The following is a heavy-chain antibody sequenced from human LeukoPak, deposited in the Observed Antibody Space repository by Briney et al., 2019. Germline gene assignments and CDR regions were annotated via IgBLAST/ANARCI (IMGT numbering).Heavy chain of an antibody. Sequence: GGSLRLSCATSGFTFDDYAMHWARQAPGKGLEWVSGISWNGTNIDYADSVKGRFTISRDNAKNSLYLQMNSLRAEDTALYYCAKGDWGDYWGQGTLVTVSS. CDR2: ISWNGTNI. J-gene: IGHJ4*02. CDR1: GFTFDDYA. V-gene: IGHV3-9*01. CDR3: AKGDWGDY. D-gene: IGHD7-27*01.